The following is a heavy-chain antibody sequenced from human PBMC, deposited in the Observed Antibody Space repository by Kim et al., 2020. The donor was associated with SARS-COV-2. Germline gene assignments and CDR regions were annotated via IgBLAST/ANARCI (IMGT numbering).Heavy chain of an antibody. D-gene: IGHD1-26*01. J-gene: IGHJ4*02. V-gene: IGHV1-18*04. Sequence: ASVKVSCKASGYTFTSYGISWVRQAPGQGLEWMGWISAFNGNTNYAQKLQGRVTMTTDTSTSTAYMELRSLRSDDTAVYYCAREWRYSGSYPLDYWGEGTLVTVSS. CDR2: ISAFNGNT. CDR1: GYTFTSYG. CDR3: AREWRYSGSYPLDY.